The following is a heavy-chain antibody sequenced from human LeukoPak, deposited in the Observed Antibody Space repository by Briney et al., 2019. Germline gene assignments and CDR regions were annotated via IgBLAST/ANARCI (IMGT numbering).Heavy chain of an antibody. CDR3: AREMYYYDSSGYYFDY. CDR2: IWYDGSNK. J-gene: IGHJ4*02. D-gene: IGHD3-22*01. Sequence: GRSLRLSCAASGVTFSSYGMHWVRQAPGKGLEWVAVIWYDGSNKYYADSVKGRFTISRDNSKNTLYLQMNSLRAEDTAVYYCAREMYYYDSSGYYFDYRGQGTLVNVSS. CDR1: GVTFSSYG. V-gene: IGHV3-33*01.